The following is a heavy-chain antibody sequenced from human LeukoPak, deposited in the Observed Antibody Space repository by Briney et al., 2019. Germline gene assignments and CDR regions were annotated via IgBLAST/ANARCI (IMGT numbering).Heavy chain of an antibody. V-gene: IGHV4-4*07. Sequence: SETLSLTCTVSGGSISSYYWSWIRQPAGKGLEWIGRIYTSGSTNYNPSLKSRVTISVDTSKNQFSLKLSSVTAADTAVYYCARAWFGDRNYYYYMDVWGKGTTVTISS. CDR3: ARAWFGDRNYYYYMDV. D-gene: IGHD3-10*01. CDR2: IYTSGST. J-gene: IGHJ6*03. CDR1: GGSISSYY.